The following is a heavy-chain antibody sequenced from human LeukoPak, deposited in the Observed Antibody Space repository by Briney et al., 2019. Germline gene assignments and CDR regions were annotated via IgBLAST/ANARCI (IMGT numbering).Heavy chain of an antibody. D-gene: IGHD3-22*01. CDR2: IYYSGST. CDR3: AREHHYYDSSGYQRTMDV. V-gene: IGHV4-39*07. Sequence: SETLSLTCTVSGGSISSSSYYWGWIRQPPGKGLEWIGSIYYSGSTYYNPSLKSRVTISVDTSKNQFSLKLSSVTAADTAVYYCAREHHYYDSSGYQRTMDVWGKGTTVTVSS. CDR1: GGSISSSSYY. J-gene: IGHJ6*04.